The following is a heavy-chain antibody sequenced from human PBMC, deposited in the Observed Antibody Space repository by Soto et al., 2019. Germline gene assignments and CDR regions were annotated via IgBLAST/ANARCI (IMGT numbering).Heavy chain of an antibody. Sequence: ASVKVSCKASGYTFTSYGISWVRQAPGQGLEWMGWISAYNGNTNYAQKLQGRVTMTTDTSTSTAYMELSSLRSEDTAVYYCAADQKILRDYYYYMDVWGKGTTVTVSS. J-gene: IGHJ6*03. CDR2: ISAYNGNT. V-gene: IGHV1-18*01. CDR3: AADQKILRDYYYYMDV. D-gene: IGHD5-12*01. CDR1: GYTFTSYG.